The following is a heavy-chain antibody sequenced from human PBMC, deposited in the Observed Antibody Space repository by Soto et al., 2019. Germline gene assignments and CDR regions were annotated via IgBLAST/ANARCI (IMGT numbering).Heavy chain of an antibody. CDR1: GDRVSSNSTA. V-gene: IGHV6-1*01. CDR2: TYSRSKWYN. D-gene: IGHD3-3*01. J-gene: IGHJ5*02. Sequence: THSLSCALSGDRVSSNSTASNLIRTSAWRGLHLLGRTYSRSKWYNDYAVSVKSRITINPETSKNQFSLQLNSVTPEDTAVYYCARVGLRIFGVVIAREGFDAGGEGTLVTVSS. CDR3: ARVGLRIFGVVIAREGFDA.